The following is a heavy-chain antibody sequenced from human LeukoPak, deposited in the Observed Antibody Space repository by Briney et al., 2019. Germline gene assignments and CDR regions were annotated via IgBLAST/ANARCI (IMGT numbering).Heavy chain of an antibody. V-gene: IGHV4-4*07. J-gene: IGHJ5*02. CDR1: GGSISSYY. CDR2: IYTSGST. D-gene: IGHD3-10*01. Sequence: SETLSLTCTVSGGSISSYYWSWIRQPAGKGLEWIGRIYTSGSTNYNPSFKSRVTMSVDTSKNQFSLKLSSVTAADTAVYYCARDGWFGELHNSNWFDPWGQGTLVTVSS. CDR3: ARDGWFGELHNSNWFDP.